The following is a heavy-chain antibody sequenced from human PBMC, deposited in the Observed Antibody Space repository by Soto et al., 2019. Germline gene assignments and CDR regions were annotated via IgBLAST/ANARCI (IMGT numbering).Heavy chain of an antibody. CDR1: GYTFTDYA. J-gene: IGHJ4*02. D-gene: IGHD3-16*02. CDR2: INAGNGNT. CDR3: ARSAVSPFGGLIGPFDY. Sequence: QVQLVQSGAEEKTPGASVKVSCKASGYTFTDYAIHWVRQAPGQRLEWMGWINAGNGNTKSSQKFQGRVTITRDTPASTAYMELSSLRSEDTAVYYCARSAVSPFGGLIGPFDYWGQGNLVTVSS. V-gene: IGHV1-3*05.